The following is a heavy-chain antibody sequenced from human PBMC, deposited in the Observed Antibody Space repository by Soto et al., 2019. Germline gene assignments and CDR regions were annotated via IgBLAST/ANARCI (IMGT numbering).Heavy chain of an antibody. CDR1: GYTFTSYA. CDR2: INAGNGNT. CDR3: ASSFTVPAAIAY. Sequence: QVQLVQSGAEVKKPGASVKVSCKASGYTFTSYAMHWVRQAPGQRLEWMGWINAGNGNTKYSQKFQGRVTITRDTSARTAYMELSSLRSADTAVYYCASSFTVPAAIAYWGQGTLITVSS. V-gene: IGHV1-3*01. D-gene: IGHD2-2*02. J-gene: IGHJ4*02.